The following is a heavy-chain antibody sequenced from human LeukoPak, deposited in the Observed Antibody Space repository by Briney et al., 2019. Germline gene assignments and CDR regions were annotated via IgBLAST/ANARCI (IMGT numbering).Heavy chain of an antibody. CDR1: GFTFSNYW. CDR2: IKQDGGEK. D-gene: IGHD6-25*01. V-gene: IGHV3-7*01. CDR3: ASAAGY. J-gene: IGHJ4*02. Sequence: GGSLRLSCAASGFTFSNYWMTWVRQAPGKGLEWVATIKQDGGEKYYVDSVKGRFTISRDNAKNSLYLQMNSLRAEDTAVYYCASAAGYWGQGTLVTVSS.